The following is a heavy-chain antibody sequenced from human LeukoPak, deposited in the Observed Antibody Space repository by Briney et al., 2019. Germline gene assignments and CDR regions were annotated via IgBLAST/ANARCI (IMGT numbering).Heavy chain of an antibody. J-gene: IGHJ3*02. CDR2: ISYDGSNK. CDR1: GFTFSSYA. V-gene: IGHV3-30-3*01. Sequence: GGSLRLSCAASGFTFSSYAMHWVRQAPGKGLEWVAVISYDGSNKYYADSVKGRFTISRDNSKNTLYLQMNSLRAEDTAVYYCARAQYSGSFKAFDIWGQGTMVTVSS. CDR3: ARAQYSGSFKAFDI. D-gene: IGHD6-13*01.